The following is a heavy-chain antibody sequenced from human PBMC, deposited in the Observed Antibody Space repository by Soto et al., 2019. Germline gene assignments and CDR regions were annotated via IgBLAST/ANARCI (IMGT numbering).Heavy chain of an antibody. Sequence: GASVKVSCKASGYTFTSYGISWVRQAPGQGLEWMGWISAYNGNTNYAQKLQGRVTMTTDTSTSTAYMELRSLRSDDTAVYYCARSPSHYDFWSGYSNYYYMDVWGKGTTVTVSS. CDR3: ARSPSHYDFWSGYSNYYYMDV. V-gene: IGHV1-18*01. D-gene: IGHD3-3*01. CDR1: GYTFTSYG. J-gene: IGHJ6*03. CDR2: ISAYNGNT.